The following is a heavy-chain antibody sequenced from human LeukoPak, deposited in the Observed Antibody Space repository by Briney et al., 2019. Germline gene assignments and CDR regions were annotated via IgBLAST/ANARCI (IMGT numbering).Heavy chain of an antibody. Sequence: PSETLSLTCTVSGGSISSYYWSWIRQPPGKGLEWIGYIYYSGSTNYSPSLKSRVTISVDTTKNQFSLKLSSVTAADTAVYYCARGRGVRWLQSNYFDYWGQGTLVTVSS. D-gene: IGHD5-24*01. V-gene: IGHV4-59*12. CDR2: IYYSGST. CDR3: ARGRGVRWLQSNYFDY. J-gene: IGHJ4*02. CDR1: GGSISSYY.